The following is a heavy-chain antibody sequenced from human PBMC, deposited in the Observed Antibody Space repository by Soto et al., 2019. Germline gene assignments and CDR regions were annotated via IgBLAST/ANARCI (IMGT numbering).Heavy chain of an antibody. CDR1: GGSITNSGQY. CDR3: AIQGRAAAGVSVFYGLDV. Sequence: QLQLQESGPGLVKPSETLSLTCTVSGGSITNSGQYCVWIRQPPGKGLEWIGSIYYSGSPYYKPSPMSRITMSGDTSKKQFSLKLSPVTAADTAVYYCAIQGRAAAGVSVFYGLDVWGQGTTVTVSS. D-gene: IGHD6-25*01. J-gene: IGHJ6*02. V-gene: IGHV4-39*01. CDR2: IYYSGSP.